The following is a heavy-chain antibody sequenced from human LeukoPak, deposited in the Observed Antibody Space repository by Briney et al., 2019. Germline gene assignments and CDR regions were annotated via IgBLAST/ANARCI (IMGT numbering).Heavy chain of an antibody. CDR2: IYTSGST. J-gene: IGHJ4*02. CDR1: GGSISSYY. Sequence: SETLSLTCTVSGGSISSYYWSWIRQPAGKGLEWIGRIYTSGSTNYNPSLKSRVTMSVDTSENQFSLKLSSVTAADTAVYYCARLGHDFWSRYYSDYWGQGTLVTVSS. CDR3: ARLGHDFWSRYYSDY. D-gene: IGHD3-3*01. V-gene: IGHV4-4*07.